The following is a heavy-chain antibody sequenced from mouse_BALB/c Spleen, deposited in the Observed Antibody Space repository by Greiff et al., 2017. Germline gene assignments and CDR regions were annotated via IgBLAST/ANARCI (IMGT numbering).Heavy chain of an antibody. CDR1: GYSITSDYA. CDR3: ARGELGYYFDY. CDR2: ISYSGST. J-gene: IGHJ2*01. Sequence: DVKLQESGPGLVKPSQSLSLTCTVTGYSITSDYAWNWIRQFPGNKLEWMGYISYSGSTSYNPSLKSRISITRDTSKNQFFLQLNSVTTEDTATYYCARGELGYYFDYWGQGTTLTVSS. V-gene: IGHV3-2*02. D-gene: IGHD4-1*01.